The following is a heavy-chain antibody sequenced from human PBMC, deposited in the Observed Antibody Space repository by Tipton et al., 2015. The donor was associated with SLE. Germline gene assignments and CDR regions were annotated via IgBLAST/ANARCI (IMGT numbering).Heavy chain of an antibody. D-gene: IGHD4/OR15-4a*01. CDR3: AKGRGFGAIYPFDS. CDR1: GFTFTAYT. Sequence: SLRLSCAASGFTFTAYTMNWIRQAPGKGLEWVSSISSSRTSIYYSDSVKGRFTVSRDRSNTLYLQMNSLRAEDTALYYCAKGRGFGAIYPFDSWGQGTLVTVSS. V-gene: IGHV3-21*04. CDR2: ISSSRTSI. J-gene: IGHJ4*02.